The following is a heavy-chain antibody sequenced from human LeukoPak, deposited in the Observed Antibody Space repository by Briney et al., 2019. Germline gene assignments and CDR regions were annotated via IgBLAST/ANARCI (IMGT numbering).Heavy chain of an antibody. CDR2: IDPAGGGI. D-gene: IGHD1-1*01. CDR1: GFSFSSPW. V-gene: IGHV3-7*01. Sequence: GGSLRLSCAASGFSFSSPWMSWVRQAPGKGLEWVADIDPAGGGIVYVDSVKGRFTISRDNAKSSVYLQMSGLRAEDSAAYYCARDPENGALDIWGQGTMVTVSS. CDR3: ARDPENGALDI. J-gene: IGHJ3*02.